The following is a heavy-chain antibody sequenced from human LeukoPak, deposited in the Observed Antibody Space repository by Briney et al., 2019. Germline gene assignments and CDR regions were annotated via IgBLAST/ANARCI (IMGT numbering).Heavy chain of an antibody. CDR3: ARSRITIFGVVADAFDI. D-gene: IGHD3-3*01. Sequence: SETLSLTCTVSGGSISSSSYYWGWIRQPPGKGLEWIGSIYYSGSTNYNPSLKSRVTISVDTSKNQFSLKLSSVTAADTAVYYCARSRITIFGVVADAFDIWGQGTMVTVSS. V-gene: IGHV4-39*07. CDR1: GGSISSSSYY. CDR2: IYYSGST. J-gene: IGHJ3*02.